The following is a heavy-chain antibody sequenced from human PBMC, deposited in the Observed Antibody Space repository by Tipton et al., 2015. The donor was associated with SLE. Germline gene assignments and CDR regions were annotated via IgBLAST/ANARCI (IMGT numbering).Heavy chain of an antibody. J-gene: IGHJ6*03. V-gene: IGHV3-23*01. CDR3: AAYYYDGGGNQYMDV. CDR2: ISGSGDST. D-gene: IGHD3-22*01. CDR1: GFTFSSYA. Sequence: SLRLSCTASGFTFSSYAMNWVRQAPGKGLEWVSAISGSGDSTYYADSVKGRFTISRDNSKNTLYLQMNSLRAEDTAVYYCAAYYYDGGGNQYMDVWGKGTTVTVSS.